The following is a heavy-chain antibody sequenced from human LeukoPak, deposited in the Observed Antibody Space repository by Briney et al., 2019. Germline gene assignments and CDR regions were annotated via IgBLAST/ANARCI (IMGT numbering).Heavy chain of an antibody. Sequence: SVKVSCKASGGTFSSYAISWVRQAPGQGLEWMGGIIPIFGTANYAQKFQGRVTITTDESTSTAYMELSSLRAEDTAVYYCAKDISSKPGGGVYWGQGTLVTVSS. CDR3: AKDISSKPGGGVY. CDR2: IIPIFGTA. CDR1: GGTFSSYA. J-gene: IGHJ4*02. V-gene: IGHV1-69*05. D-gene: IGHD2-2*01.